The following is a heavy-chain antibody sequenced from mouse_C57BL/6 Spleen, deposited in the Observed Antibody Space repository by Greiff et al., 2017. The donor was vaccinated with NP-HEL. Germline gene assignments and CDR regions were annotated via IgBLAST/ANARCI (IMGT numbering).Heavy chain of an antibody. V-gene: IGHV5-6*01. Sequence: DVHLVESGGDLVKPGGSLKLSCAASGFTFSSYGMSWVRQTPDKRLEWVATISSGGSYTYYLDSVKGRFTISRDNAKNTLYLQMSSLKSEDTAMYYCARHPLITTVVATDYAMDYWGQGTSVTVSS. CDR1: GFTFSSYG. CDR3: ARHPLITTVVATDYAMDY. CDR2: ISSGGSYT. J-gene: IGHJ4*01. D-gene: IGHD1-1*01.